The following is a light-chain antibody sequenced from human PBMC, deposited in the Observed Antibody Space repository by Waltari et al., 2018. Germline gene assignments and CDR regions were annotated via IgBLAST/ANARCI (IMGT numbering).Light chain of an antibody. CDR3: AAWDDSLNAWV. Sequence: QSVLTQPPSASGTPGQRVTISCSGSSPNIGRNPVTWYQQVPGTAPKLLIHSRKLRPSGVPDRFSGSRSGTSASLAISGLQSEDEAYYYCAAWDDSLNAWVFGGGTKLTVL. J-gene: IGLJ3*02. V-gene: IGLV1-44*01. CDR1: SPNIGRNP. CDR2: SRK.